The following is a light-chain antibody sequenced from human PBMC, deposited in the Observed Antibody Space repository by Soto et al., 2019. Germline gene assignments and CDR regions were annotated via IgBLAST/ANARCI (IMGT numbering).Light chain of an antibody. CDR2: DAS. J-gene: IGKJ1*01. CDR3: QQYNSFWT. CDR1: QSISSW. Sequence: DIQMTQSPSTLSESVGDRVTITCRASQSISSWLAWYQQKPGKAPRLLIYDASYLERGVPSRFSGSGSGTEFTLTISDLQPDDLATYYCQQYNSFWTFGQGTKVEI. V-gene: IGKV1-5*01.